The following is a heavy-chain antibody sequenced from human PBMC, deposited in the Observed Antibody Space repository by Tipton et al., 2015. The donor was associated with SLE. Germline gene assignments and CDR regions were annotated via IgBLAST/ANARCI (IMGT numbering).Heavy chain of an antibody. D-gene: IGHD2-15*01. CDR3: ARPIVAGQGHYYMDV. CDR2: IYYSGST. CDR1: GGSISSSSYY. J-gene: IGHJ6*03. V-gene: IGHV4-39*07. Sequence: TLSLTCTVSGGSISSSSYYWGWIRQPPGKGLEWIGSIYYSGSTYYNPSLKSRVTISVDTSKNQFSLKLSSVTAADTAVYYCARPIVAGQGHYYMDVWGKGTTVTVSS.